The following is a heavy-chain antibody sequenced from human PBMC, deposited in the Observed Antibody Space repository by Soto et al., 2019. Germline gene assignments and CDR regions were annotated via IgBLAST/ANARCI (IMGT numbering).Heavy chain of an antibody. D-gene: IGHD4-4*01. CDR3: ARRAVTTFYYYYMDV. Sequence: SETLSLTCAVYGGSFSGYYWSWIRQPPGKGLEWIGEINHSGSTNYNPSLKSRVTISVDTSKNQFSLKLISVTAADTAVYYCARRAVTTFYYYYMDVWGKGTTVTVSS. CDR1: GGSFSGYY. J-gene: IGHJ6*03. CDR2: INHSGST. V-gene: IGHV4-34*01.